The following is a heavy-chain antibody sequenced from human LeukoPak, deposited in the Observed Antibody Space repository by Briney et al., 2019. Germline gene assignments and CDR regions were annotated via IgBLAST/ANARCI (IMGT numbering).Heavy chain of an antibody. V-gene: IGHV3-23*01. CDR1: GFTFRDSA. Sequence: GGSLRLSCAASGFTFRDSAMSWVRQAPGKGLEWVSAISGSGGSTYYADSVNGRFTISRDNSKNTLYLQINSLRAEDTAVYYCAKSLGEVPAANYYYYGMDVWGQGTTVTVSS. D-gene: IGHD2-2*01. CDR3: AKSLGEVPAANYYYYGMDV. J-gene: IGHJ6*02. CDR2: ISGSGGST.